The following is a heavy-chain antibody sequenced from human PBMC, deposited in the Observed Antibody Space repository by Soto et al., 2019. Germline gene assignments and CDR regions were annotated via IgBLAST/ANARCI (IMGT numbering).Heavy chain of an antibody. CDR2: IRSKAYGGTT. CDR3: TRDRYYYXSSGYYYQHYYYYGMDV. D-gene: IGHD3-22*01. J-gene: IGHJ6*02. V-gene: IGHV3-49*03. CDR1: GFTFGYYA. Sequence: PGGSLRLSCTASGFTFGYYAMSWFRQAPGKGLEWVGFIRSKAYGGTTEYAASVKGRFTISRDDSKSIAYLQMNSLKTEDTAVYYCTRDRYYYXSSGYYYQHYYYYGMDVWGQGTTVTVSS.